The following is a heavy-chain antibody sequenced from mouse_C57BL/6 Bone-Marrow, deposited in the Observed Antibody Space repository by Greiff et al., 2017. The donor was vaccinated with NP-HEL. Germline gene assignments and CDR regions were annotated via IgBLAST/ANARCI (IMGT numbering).Heavy chain of an antibody. CDR1: GYTFTSYW. V-gene: IGHV1-59*01. Sequence: QVQLQQPGAELVRPGPSVKLSCKASGYTFTSYWMHWVKQRPGQGLEWIGVIDPSDSYTNYNQKFKGKATLTVDTSSSTAYMQLSSLTSEDSAVYYCARDPLYYGSPFAYWGQGTLVTVSA. J-gene: IGHJ3*01. CDR2: IDPSDSYT. CDR3: ARDPLYYGSPFAY. D-gene: IGHD1-1*01.